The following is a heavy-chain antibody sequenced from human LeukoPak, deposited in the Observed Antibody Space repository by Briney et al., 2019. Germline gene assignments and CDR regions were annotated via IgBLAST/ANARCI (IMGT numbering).Heavy chain of an antibody. CDR3: ANLQKGNYKANF. J-gene: IGHJ4*02. Sequence: GGSLRLSCVGSGFAFSSYHLSWVRQIPGKGLEWLSVVTANSDNIYYADPVKGRFTISRDNSKDTLYLQMNGLRAEDSALYYCANLQKGNYKANFWGQGTLVTVSS. CDR1: GFAFSSYH. D-gene: IGHD3-10*01. CDR2: VTANSDNI. V-gene: IGHV3-23*01.